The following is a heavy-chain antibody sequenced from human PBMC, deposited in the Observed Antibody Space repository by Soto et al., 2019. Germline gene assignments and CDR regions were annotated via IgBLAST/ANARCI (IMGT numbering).Heavy chain of an antibody. J-gene: IGHJ4*02. D-gene: IGHD3-10*01. V-gene: IGHV4-59*01. CDR1: GGSISSYY. CDR2: IYDSRST. Sequence: PSETLSLTCTVSGGSISSYYWSWIRQPPGKGLQWIGYIYDSRSTKYNPSPKSRVIMSVDTSKNQFSLKLSSVTAADTAVYYCAREREYDYETRGHFDYWGQGTLVTVSS. CDR3: AREREYDYETRGHFDY.